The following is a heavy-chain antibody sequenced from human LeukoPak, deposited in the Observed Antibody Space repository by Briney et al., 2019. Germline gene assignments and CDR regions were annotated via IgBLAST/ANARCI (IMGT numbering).Heavy chain of an antibody. CDR3: ARDADIGVLDY. D-gene: IGHD5-12*01. CDR2: IYSGGST. Sequence: GGSLRLSCAASGFTVSSNYMSWVRQAPGMGLEWVSGIYSGGSTYYADSVKGRLTISRDNPKNTQYLQINTLTAEDTAVYYCARDADIGVLDYWGQGTLVTVSS. CDR1: GFTVSSNY. V-gene: IGHV3-66*01. J-gene: IGHJ4*02.